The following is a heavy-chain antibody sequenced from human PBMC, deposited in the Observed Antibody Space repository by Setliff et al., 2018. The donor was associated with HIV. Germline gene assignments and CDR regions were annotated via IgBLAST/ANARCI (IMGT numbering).Heavy chain of an antibody. Sequence: AGGSLRLSCLASGFTFSSYGMHWVRQAPGKGLEWVANINEDGSDKYYMDSVKGRFSISRDNADNSLYLQMNSLRGEDTAIYYCALLWPFDYWGQGALVTVSS. CDR3: ALLWPFDY. CDR1: GFTFSSYG. D-gene: IGHD3-10*01. V-gene: IGHV3-7*03. CDR2: INEDGSDK. J-gene: IGHJ4*02.